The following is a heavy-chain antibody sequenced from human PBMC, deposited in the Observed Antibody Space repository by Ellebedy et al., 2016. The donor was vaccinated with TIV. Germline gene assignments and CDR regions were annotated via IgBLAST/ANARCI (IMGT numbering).Heavy chain of an antibody. D-gene: IGHD3-10*01. CDR2: MNQVGSEK. CDR1: GFTFSTYW. CDR3: AKVHMVREYYYYGMDV. Sequence: GESLKISCAASGFTFSTYWMSWVRQAPGKGLEWVANMNQVGSEKYYADSVKGRFTISRDNAKNSLYLQMNSLRAEDTAVYYCAKVHMVREYYYYGMDVWGQGTTVTVSS. V-gene: IGHV3-7*03. J-gene: IGHJ6*01.